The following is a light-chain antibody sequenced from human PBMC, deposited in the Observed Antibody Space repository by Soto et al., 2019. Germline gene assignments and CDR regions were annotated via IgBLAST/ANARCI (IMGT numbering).Light chain of an antibody. J-gene: IGKJ1*01. CDR1: QTVSRN. CDR3: QQYNDWWT. CDR2: DIS. Sequence: ELVMTLSPATLSVSPGERATLSCRASQTVSRNLAWYQQRPGQAPRLLIYDISNRAAGVPARFSGSGSETEFTLTISSLQSEDFAVYYCQQYNDWWTFGQGTKVDVK. V-gene: IGKV3-15*01.